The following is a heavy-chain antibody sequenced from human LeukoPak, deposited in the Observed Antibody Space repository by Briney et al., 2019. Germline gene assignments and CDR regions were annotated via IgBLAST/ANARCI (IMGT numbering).Heavy chain of an antibody. CDR3: ARLRYDSSGYYFDY. CDR1: GYTFTSYG. J-gene: IGHJ4*02. Sequence: ASVKVSCKASGYTFTSYGISWVRQAPGQGLEWMGWISAYNGNTDYAQKLQGRVTMTTDTSTSTAYMELRSLRSDDTAVYYCARLRYDSSGYYFDYWGQGTLVTVSS. V-gene: IGHV1-18*01. CDR2: ISAYNGNT. D-gene: IGHD3-22*01.